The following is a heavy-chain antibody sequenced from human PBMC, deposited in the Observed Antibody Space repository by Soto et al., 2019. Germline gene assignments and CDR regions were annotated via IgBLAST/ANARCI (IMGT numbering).Heavy chain of an antibody. Sequence: SETLSLTCTVSGGSISSGDYYWSWIRQPPGKGLEWIGYIYYSGSTYYNPSLKSRVTISVDTSKNQFSLKLSSVTAADTAVYYCARVPTTVTTSYSPYYYYGMDVWGQGTTVTVSS. CDR3: ARVPTTVTTSYSPYYYYGMDV. D-gene: IGHD4-17*01. V-gene: IGHV4-30-4*01. J-gene: IGHJ6*02. CDR1: GGSISSGDYY. CDR2: IYYSGST.